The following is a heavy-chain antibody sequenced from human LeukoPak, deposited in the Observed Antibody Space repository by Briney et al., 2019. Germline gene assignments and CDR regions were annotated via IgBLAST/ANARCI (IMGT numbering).Heavy chain of an antibody. CDR2: IDPSDSYT. Sequence: GESLEISRKGSGYSFTSYWSSLVRQMPGQGVEWMGRIDPSDSYTNYSPSSQGHVTISADKSISTAYLQWSSLKASDTAMYYCARPSYDILTGYPNGMDVWGKGTTVTVSS. CDR3: ARPSYDILTGYPNGMDV. V-gene: IGHV5-10-1*01. D-gene: IGHD3-9*01. CDR1: GYSFTSYW. J-gene: IGHJ6*04.